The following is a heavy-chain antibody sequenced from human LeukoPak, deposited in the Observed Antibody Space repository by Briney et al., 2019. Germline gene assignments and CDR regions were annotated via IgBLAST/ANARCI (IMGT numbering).Heavy chain of an antibody. D-gene: IGHD3-16*01. V-gene: IGHV4-59*11. CDR2: IYYSGST. J-gene: IGHJ4*02. CDR1: GGSIGSHY. Sequence: SETLSLTCTVSGGSIGSHYWSWIRQPPGKGLEWIGYIYYSGSTNYNPSLKSRVTISVDTSKNQFSLKLSSVTAADTAVYYCARGGGDYYFDYWGQGTLVTVSS. CDR3: ARGGGDYYFDY.